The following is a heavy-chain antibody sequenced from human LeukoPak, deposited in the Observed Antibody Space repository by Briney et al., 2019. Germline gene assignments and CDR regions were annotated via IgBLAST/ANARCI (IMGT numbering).Heavy chain of an antibody. D-gene: IGHD2-2*01. J-gene: IGHJ3*02. CDR3: ARGGGGFYQLLSLNAFDI. CDR2: IYYSGST. V-gene: IGHV4-59*01. CDR1: GGSISSYY. Sequence: PSETLSLTCTVSGGSISSYYWSWIRQPPGKGLEWIGYIYYSGSTNYNPSLKSRVTISVDTSKNQFTLKLSSVTAADTAVYYCARGGGGFYQLLSLNAFDIWGQGTMVTVSS.